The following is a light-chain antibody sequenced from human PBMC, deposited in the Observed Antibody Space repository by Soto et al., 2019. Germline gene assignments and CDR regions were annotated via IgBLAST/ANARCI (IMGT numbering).Light chain of an antibody. J-gene: IGLJ1*01. Sequence: QSALTQPASVSGSPGQSITISCIGTSSDVGSYNRVSWYQQHPGKAPKLMIYDVSNRPSGVSNRFSVSKSGNTASLTISGLQAEDETDYYCCSYTTSATYVFGTGTKLTVL. CDR3: CSYTTSATYV. CDR2: DVS. V-gene: IGLV2-14*03. CDR1: SSDVGSYNR.